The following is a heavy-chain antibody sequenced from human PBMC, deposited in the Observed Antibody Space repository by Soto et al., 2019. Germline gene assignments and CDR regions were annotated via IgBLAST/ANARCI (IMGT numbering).Heavy chain of an antibody. Sequence: ETLSLTCTVSGGSISSYYWXWIRQPPGKGLEWIGYIYYSGSTNYNPSLKSRVTISVDTSKNQFSLKLSSVTAADTAVYYCARHRFDYIWGSYRYGFDYWGQGTLVTVSS. CDR3: ARHRFDYIWGSYRYGFDY. CDR2: IYYSGST. J-gene: IGHJ4*02. D-gene: IGHD3-16*02. V-gene: IGHV4-59*08. CDR1: GGSISSYY.